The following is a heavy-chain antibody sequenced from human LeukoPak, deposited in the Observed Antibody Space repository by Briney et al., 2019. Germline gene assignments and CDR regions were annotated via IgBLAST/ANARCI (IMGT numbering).Heavy chain of an antibody. CDR3: ARGGSTTVTTSDNWFDP. Sequence: ASVKVSCKASGYTFTSYAMHWVRQAPGQRLEWMGWINAGNGNTKYSQKFQGRVTITRDTSASTAYMELSSLRSEDTAVYYCARGGSTTVTTSDNWFDPWGQGTLVTVSS. D-gene: IGHD4-11*01. V-gene: IGHV1-3*01. CDR1: GYTFTSYA. CDR2: INAGNGNT. J-gene: IGHJ5*02.